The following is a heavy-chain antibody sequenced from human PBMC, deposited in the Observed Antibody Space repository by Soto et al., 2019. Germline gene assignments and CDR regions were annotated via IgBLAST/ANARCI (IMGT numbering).Heavy chain of an antibody. Sequence: PGGSLRLSCAASGLTFSIFEMNWVRQAPGKGLEFVSYISRSGTSIYYADSVKGRFTISRDNAKNSLYLQMNSLRAEDTAVYYCLSLLGYCGAAICPAGYWGQGTLVTVSS. D-gene: IGHD2-15*01. CDR2: ISRSGTSI. J-gene: IGHJ4*02. V-gene: IGHV3-48*03. CDR3: LSLLGYCGAAICPAGY. CDR1: GLTFSIFE.